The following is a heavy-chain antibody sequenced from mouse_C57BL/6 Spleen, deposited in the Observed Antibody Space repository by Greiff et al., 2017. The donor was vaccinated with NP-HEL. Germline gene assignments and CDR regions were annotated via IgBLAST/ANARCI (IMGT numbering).Heavy chain of an antibody. CDR2: IDPSDSYT. D-gene: IGHD1-1*01. J-gene: IGHJ3*01. V-gene: IGHV1-69*01. CDR1: GYTFTSYW. CDR3: ARDYGSRRDAWFAY. Sequence: VQLQQPGAELVMPGASVKLSCKASGYTFTSYWMHWVKQRPGQGLAWIGEIDPSDSYTNYNQKFKGKSTLTVDKSSSTAYMQLSSLTSEDSAVYYCARDYGSRRDAWFAYWGQGTLVTVSA.